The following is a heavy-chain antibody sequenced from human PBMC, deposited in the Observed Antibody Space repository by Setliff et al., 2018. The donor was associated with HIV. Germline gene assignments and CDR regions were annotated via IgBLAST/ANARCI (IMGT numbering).Heavy chain of an antibody. Sequence: PGGSLRLSCAASGLTFSNYWMHWVRQAPGKGLEWVSRIDSDGSDTNYADSVRGRFTISRDNAKNTVYLQLTSLRAEDTAVYYCARGPQYNFWGGYLGLWGRGTLVTVSS. CDR2: IDSDGSDT. J-gene: IGHJ4*02. D-gene: IGHD3-3*01. CDR1: GLTFSNYW. V-gene: IGHV3-74*01. CDR3: ARGPQYNFWGGYLGL.